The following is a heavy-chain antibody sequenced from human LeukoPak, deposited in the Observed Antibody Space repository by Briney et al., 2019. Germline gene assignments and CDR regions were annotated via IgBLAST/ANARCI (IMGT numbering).Heavy chain of an antibody. D-gene: IGHD1-26*01. J-gene: IGHJ4*02. CDR2: ISSSSSYI. Sequence: GGSLRLSCAASGFTFSSYSMNWVHQAPGKGLEWVSSISSSSSYIYYADSVKGRFTISRDNAKNSLYLQMNSLRAEDTAVYYCARKDPSGSYSNYWGQGTLVTVSS. CDR3: ARKDPSGSYSNY. V-gene: IGHV3-21*01. CDR1: GFTFSSYS.